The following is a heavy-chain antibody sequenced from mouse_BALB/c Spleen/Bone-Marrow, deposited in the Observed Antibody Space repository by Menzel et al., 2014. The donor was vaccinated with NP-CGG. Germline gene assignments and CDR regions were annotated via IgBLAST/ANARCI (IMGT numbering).Heavy chain of an antibody. CDR1: GFSFSSYD. Sequence: VHLAQSGAGLVRPGASLKLSCAASGFSFSSYDLSWVRQTPGKRLEWVGYISSGGGCTYYPDTLKGRFIISRDNAKNTLYLQMSSLKSEDSAIYCCASLLPRDAMGYWGQGTPLTVYS. V-gene: IGHV5-12-1*01. CDR2: ISSGGGCT. D-gene: IGHD3-3*01. J-gene: IGHJ4*01. CDR3: ASLLPRDAMGY.